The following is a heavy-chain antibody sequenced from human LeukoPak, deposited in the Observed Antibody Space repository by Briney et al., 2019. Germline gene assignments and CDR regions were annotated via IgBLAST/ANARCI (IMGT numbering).Heavy chain of an antibody. D-gene: IGHD4-11*01. J-gene: IGHJ4*02. CDR3: ARDLDYSTGFDY. CDR1: GFTFSSSTFGSYT. CDR2: ISSTGTYI. Sequence: GGSLTLSCATSGFTFSSSTFGSYTMNWVRQAPGKGLEWVSSISSTGTYIYYTDSVKGRFTISRDIANSLLYLQMNSLRADDTAVYYCARDLDYSTGFDYWGQGTLVTVSS. V-gene: IGHV3-21*01.